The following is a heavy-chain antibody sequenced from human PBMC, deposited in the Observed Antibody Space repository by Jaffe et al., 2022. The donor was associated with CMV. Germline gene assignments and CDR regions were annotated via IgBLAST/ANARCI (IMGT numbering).Heavy chain of an antibody. Sequence: EVQLVESGGGLVKPGGSLRLSCAASGFTFSDAWMSWVRQAPGKGLEWVGRIKSKIDGGTTDYAAPVKGRFTISRDDSKNTLYLQMDSLKTEDTAVYYCTTGAKRGVNNNYWGQGTLVTVSS. CDR3: TTGAKRGVNNNY. CDR2: IKSKIDGGTT. CDR1: GFTFSDAW. D-gene: IGHD3-10*01. V-gene: IGHV3-15*01. J-gene: IGHJ4*02.